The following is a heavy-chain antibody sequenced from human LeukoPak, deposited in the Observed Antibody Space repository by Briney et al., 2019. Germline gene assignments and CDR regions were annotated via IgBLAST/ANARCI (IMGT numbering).Heavy chain of an antibody. Sequence: ASVKVSCKASGYTFTSYGISWVRQAPGQGLEWMGWISAYNGNTNYAQKPQGRVTMTTDTSTSTAYMELRSLRSDDTAVCYCARDSVVVVAASDWFDPWGQGTLVTVSS. CDR2: ISAYNGNT. D-gene: IGHD2-15*01. V-gene: IGHV1-18*01. J-gene: IGHJ5*02. CDR3: ARDSVVVVAASDWFDP. CDR1: GYTFTSYG.